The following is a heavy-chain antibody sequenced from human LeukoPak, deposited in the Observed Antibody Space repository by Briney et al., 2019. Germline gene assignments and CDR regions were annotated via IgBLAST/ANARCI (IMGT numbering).Heavy chain of an antibody. CDR3: ARVVSDITIFGVVIAHFDY. J-gene: IGHJ4*02. CDR2: IYTSGST. Sequence: SQTLSLTCTVSGGSISSGSYYWSWIRQPAGKGLEWIGRIYTSGSTNYNPSLKSRVTISVDTSKNQFSLKLSSVTAADTAVYYCARVVSDITIFGVVIAHFDYWGQGTLVTVSS. CDR1: GGSISSGSYY. V-gene: IGHV4-61*02. D-gene: IGHD3-3*01.